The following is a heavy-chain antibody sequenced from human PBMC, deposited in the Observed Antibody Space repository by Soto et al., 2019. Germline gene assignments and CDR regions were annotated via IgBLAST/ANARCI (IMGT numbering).Heavy chain of an antibody. CDR1: GFIFISYG. D-gene: IGHD6-19*01. CDR3: AKTGSGWYFDN. Sequence: GESLKISCAASGFIFISYGMHWVRQSPGKGLEWVALVSYDGNNKYYADSVKGRFTISRDNSKNMVYLQMNSLRGEDTAVYYCAKTGSGWYFDNWGQGTLVTVSS. J-gene: IGHJ4*02. V-gene: IGHV3-30*18. CDR2: VSYDGNNK.